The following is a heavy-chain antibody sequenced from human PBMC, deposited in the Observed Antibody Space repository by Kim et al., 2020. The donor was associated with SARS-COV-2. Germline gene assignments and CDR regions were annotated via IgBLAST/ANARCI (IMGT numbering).Heavy chain of an antibody. J-gene: IGHJ4*02. V-gene: IGHV1-2*04. D-gene: IGHD3-9*01. Sequence: ASVKVSCKASGYTFTGYYMHWVRQAPGQGLEWMGWINPNSGGTNYAQKFQGWVTMTRDTSISTAYMELSRLRSDDTAVYYCARAGYDILTGSENFDYWGKGNLVTVS. CDR2: INPNSGGT. CDR3: ARAGYDILTGSENFDY. CDR1: GYTFTGYY.